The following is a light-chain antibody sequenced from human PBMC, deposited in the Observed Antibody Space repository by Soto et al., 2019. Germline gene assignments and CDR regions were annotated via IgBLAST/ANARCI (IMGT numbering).Light chain of an antibody. CDR2: GAS. V-gene: IGKV3-20*01. CDR3: QQYGSSPLT. CDR1: QSVGSSSF. Sequence: EIVLTQSPCTLSLYPGERATLSCRASQSVGSSSFFAWYQLKPGQAPRLLIYGASRRATGIPERFSGRGSGTDCTLTINRLEPEDFAVYFCQQYGSSPLTFGGGTKVDIK. J-gene: IGKJ4*01.